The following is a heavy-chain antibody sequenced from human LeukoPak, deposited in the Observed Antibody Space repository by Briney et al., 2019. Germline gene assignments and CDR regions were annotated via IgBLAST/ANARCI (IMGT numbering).Heavy chain of an antibody. J-gene: IGHJ5*02. CDR3: ARGAPTYSSGWSNWFDP. V-gene: IGHV1-46*01. D-gene: IGHD6-19*01. CDR1: GGTFSSYA. CDR2: INPSGGST. Sequence: ASVKVSCKASGGTFSSYAISWVRQAPGQGLEWMGIINPSGGSTSYAQKFQGRVTMTRDTSTSTVYMELSSLRSEDTAVYYCARGAPTYSSGWSNWFDPWGQGTLVTVSS.